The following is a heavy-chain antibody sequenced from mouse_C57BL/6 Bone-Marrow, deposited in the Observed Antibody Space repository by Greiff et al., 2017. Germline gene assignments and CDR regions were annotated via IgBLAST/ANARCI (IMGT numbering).Heavy chain of an antibody. Sequence: EVQLQQSGAELVRPGASVKLSCTASGFNIKDDYMHWVKQRPEQGLEWIGWIEPENGDTEYASKFQGKATITADTSSNTAYLQLSSLTSEDTAVYYCTTCNSYFDYWGQGTTLTVSS. CDR2: IEPENGDT. V-gene: IGHV14-4*01. CDR1: GFNIKDDY. CDR3: TTCNSYFDY. D-gene: IGHD4-1*02. J-gene: IGHJ2*01.